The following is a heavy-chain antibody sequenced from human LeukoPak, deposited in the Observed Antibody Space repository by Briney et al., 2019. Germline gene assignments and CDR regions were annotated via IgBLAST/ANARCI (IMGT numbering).Heavy chain of an antibody. CDR3: ARGYCSSTTCYSAFDI. Sequence: ASVKVSCKASGYTFIGYYMHWVRQAPGQGLEWMGWINPNSGGTNYAQNFQGRVTMTRDTSISTAYMELTTLRSDDTAVYYCARGYCSSTTCYSAFDIWGQGTLVTVSS. CDR1: GYTFIGYY. J-gene: IGHJ3*02. V-gene: IGHV1-2*02. CDR2: INPNSGGT. D-gene: IGHD2-2*01.